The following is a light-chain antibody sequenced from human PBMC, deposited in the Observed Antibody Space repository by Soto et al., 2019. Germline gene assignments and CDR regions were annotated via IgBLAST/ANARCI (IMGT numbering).Light chain of an antibody. CDR2: GAS. CDR1: QSVSSSY. CDR3: QQYGGLALLT. J-gene: IGKJ4*01. Sequence: ESVLTQSPGTLSLSPGERATLSCRTSQSVSSSYLAWYQQRIGQAPRLLIYGASIRVTGIPDRFSGSGSGTDFTLTISRLEPEDFAVYYCQQYGGLALLTFGGGTRIDIK. V-gene: IGKV3-20*01.